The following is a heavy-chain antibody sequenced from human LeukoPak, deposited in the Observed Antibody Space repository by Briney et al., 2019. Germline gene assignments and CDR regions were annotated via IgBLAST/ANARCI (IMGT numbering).Heavy chain of an antibody. Sequence: ASVKVSCKASGGTFSSYAISWVRQAPGQGLEWMGGIIPIFGTANYAQKFQGRITITADESTSTAYMELSSLRSEDTAAYYCASRLYYYDSSGYRTNWFDPWGQGTLVTVSS. J-gene: IGHJ5*02. D-gene: IGHD3-22*01. CDR1: GGTFSSYA. CDR3: ASRLYYYDSSGYRTNWFDP. CDR2: IIPIFGTA. V-gene: IGHV1-69*01.